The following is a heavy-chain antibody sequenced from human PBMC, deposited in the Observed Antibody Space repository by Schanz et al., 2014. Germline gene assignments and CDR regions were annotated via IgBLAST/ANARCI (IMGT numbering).Heavy chain of an antibody. Sequence: GQLVESGGGLVQPGGSLRLSCASSGFSFTTYAMSWVRQAPGKGLEWVSAISGSGGSTYYADSVKGRFTISRDNSKNTLYLQMNSLRAEDTAVYYCAKVRYSSGWRGDYFDEWGQGTLVTVAS. CDR3: AKVRYSSGWRGDYFDE. D-gene: IGHD6-25*01. CDR1: GFSFTTYA. CDR2: ISGSGGST. V-gene: IGHV3-23*04. J-gene: IGHJ4*02.